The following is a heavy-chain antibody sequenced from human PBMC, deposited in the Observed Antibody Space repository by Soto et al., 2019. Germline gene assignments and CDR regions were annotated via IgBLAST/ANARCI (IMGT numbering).Heavy chain of an antibody. CDR2: ILPVFGTA. CDR1: GRTFSTYA. Sequence: QVQLVQSGAEVKKPGSSVKVSCRASGRTFSTYAMAWLRQAPGQGLEWMGGILPVFGTADYAPKFQGTVTITADESTNTAYLDLSSLTSEDTGVYYCARGHACGCNSDAFDFWGRGRKVTV. D-gene: IGHD4-4*01. J-gene: IGHJ3*01. V-gene: IGHV1-69*12. CDR3: ARGHACGCNSDAFDF.